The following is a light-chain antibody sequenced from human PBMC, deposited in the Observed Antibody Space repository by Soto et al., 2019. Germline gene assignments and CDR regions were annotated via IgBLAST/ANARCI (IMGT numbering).Light chain of an antibody. CDR1: QSVSSW. J-gene: IGKJ4*01. Sequence: DIQMTQSPSTLSASVGDRVTIACRASQSVSSWLAWYQQKPGNAPKLLIYQASTLQGGVPSRFSGSGSGTDFALTISSLQPDDFAAYYCQQYNTYPLTFGGGTQVEIK. CDR2: QAS. V-gene: IGKV1-5*03. CDR3: QQYNTYPLT.